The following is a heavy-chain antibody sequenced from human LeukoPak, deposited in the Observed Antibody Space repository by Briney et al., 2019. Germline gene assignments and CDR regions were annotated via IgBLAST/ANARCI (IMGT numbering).Heavy chain of an antibody. J-gene: IGHJ4*02. CDR1: GFTVSSNY. CDR2: IYSGGST. Sequence: GGSLRLSCAASGFTVSSNYMSWVRQAPGKGLEWVSVIYSGGSTYYADSVKGRFTISRDNSKNTLYLQMNSLRAEDTAVYYCARAPSRLRYFESTTESDYWGQGTLVTVSS. CDR3: ARAPSRLRYFESTTESDY. V-gene: IGHV3-66*01. D-gene: IGHD3-9*01.